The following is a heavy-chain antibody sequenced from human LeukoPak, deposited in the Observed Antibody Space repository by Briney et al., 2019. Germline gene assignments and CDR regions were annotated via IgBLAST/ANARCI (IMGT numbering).Heavy chain of an antibody. CDR3: ARDSIVRGNIGNDMDV. Sequence: GGSLRLSCAASGFTFSDYHMSWIRQAPGKGLEWVSYISHSGRTMYYADSVKGRFTIPRDNAKNSLYLQMNSLRAGDTAVYYCARDSIVRGNIGNDMDVWGKGTTVTVSS. J-gene: IGHJ6*03. D-gene: IGHD2-8*01. CDR1: GFTFSDYH. V-gene: IGHV3-11*01. CDR2: ISHSGRTM.